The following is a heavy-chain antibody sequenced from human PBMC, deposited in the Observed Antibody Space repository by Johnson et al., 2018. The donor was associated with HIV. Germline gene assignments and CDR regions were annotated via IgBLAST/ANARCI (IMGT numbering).Heavy chain of an antibody. V-gene: IGHV3-30-3*01. CDR3: ARVVVVIAIGGTDAFDI. Sequence: QVQLVESGGGLVQPGRSLRLSCAASGFTFSSYAMHWVRQAPGKGLEWVAVISYDGSNKYYADSVKGRFTISRDNAKNSLYLQMNSLRAEDTALYYCARVVVVIAIGGTDAFDIWGQGTMVTVSS. CDR2: ISYDGSNK. J-gene: IGHJ3*02. D-gene: IGHD2-21*01. CDR1: GFTFSSYA.